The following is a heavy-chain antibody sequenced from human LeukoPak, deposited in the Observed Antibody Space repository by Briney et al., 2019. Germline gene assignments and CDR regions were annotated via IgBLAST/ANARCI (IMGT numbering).Heavy chain of an antibody. J-gene: IGHJ6*02. CDR1: GGTFSSYA. CDR2: SIPMFGTA. V-gene: IGHV1-69*06. CDR3: ARGITVVRGVIKGGMDV. Sequence: PVASVKVSCKASGGTFSSYAISWVRQAPGQGLEWMGGSIPMFGTAKYTQKFQGRVTITADKSTATVYMELSNLRSGDTAVYYCARGITVVRGVIKGGMDVWGQGTTVTVSS. D-gene: IGHD3-10*01.